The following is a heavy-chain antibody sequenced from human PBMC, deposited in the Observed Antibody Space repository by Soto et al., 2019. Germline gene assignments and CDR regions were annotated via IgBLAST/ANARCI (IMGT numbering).Heavy chain of an antibody. CDR3: TSFFQLRRRLLDS. Sequence: EVQLVESGGGSVQPGGSLRLSCVASGFTFSNAWMTWVRQAPGKGLKWVGRIKSMTDGGTVDYAAPVKGRFTISRDDSKNILHREKYSLKTDDTAVYYCTSFFQLRRRLLDSWGQGTLVTVAS. CDR1: GFTFSNAW. V-gene: IGHV3-15*07. J-gene: IGHJ5*01. D-gene: IGHD1-1*01. CDR2: IKSMTDGGTV.